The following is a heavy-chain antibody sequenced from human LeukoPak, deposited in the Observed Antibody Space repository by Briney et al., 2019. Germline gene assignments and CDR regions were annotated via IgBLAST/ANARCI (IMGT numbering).Heavy chain of an antibody. CDR2: ISSSSSYT. Sequence: GGSLRLSCAASGFTFSDYYMSWIRQAPGKGLEWVSYISSSSSYTNYADSVKGRFTISRDNAKNSLYLQMNSLRAEDTAVYYCAKAGSGDYCFDIWGQGTMVTVSS. J-gene: IGHJ3*02. V-gene: IGHV3-11*06. CDR1: GFTFSDYY. CDR3: AKAGSGDYCFDI. D-gene: IGHD4-17*01.